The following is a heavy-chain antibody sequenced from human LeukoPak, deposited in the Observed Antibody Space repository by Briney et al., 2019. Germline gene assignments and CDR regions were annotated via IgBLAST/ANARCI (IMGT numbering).Heavy chain of an antibody. CDR3: ARDSADTAMAENYYYYGMDV. V-gene: IGHV3-11*01. D-gene: IGHD5-18*01. CDR2: ISSSGSTI. Sequence: PGGSLRLSCAASGFTFSDYYMSWIRQAPGKGLEWVSYISSSGSTIYYADSVKGRFTISRDNAKNSLYLQMNSLRAEDPAVYYCARDSADTAMAENYYYYGMDVWGQGTTVTVSS. CDR1: GFTFSDYY. J-gene: IGHJ6*02.